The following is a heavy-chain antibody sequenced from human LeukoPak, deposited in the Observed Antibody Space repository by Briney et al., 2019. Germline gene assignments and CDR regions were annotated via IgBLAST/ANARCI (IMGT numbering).Heavy chain of an antibody. J-gene: IGHJ4*02. D-gene: IGHD1-26*01. CDR3: AKGYSSLGSHSSFDY. Sequence: GGSLRLSCAASGFTFEDYAMHWVRQAPGRGLEWVSGINWNSGSIGYADSVKGRFTISRDNAKNSLYLQMNSLRAEDSALYYCAKGYSSLGSHSSFDYWGQGTLVTVSS. CDR1: GFTFEDYA. CDR2: INWNSGSI. V-gene: IGHV3-9*01.